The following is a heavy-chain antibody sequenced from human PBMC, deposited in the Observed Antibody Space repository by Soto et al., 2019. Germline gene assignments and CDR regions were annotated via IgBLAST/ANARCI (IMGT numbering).Heavy chain of an antibody. CDR1: GFSLSTSGVG. CDR3: ARADIVLVPAAPPQFDY. CDR2: IYWDDDK. V-gene: IGHV2-5*02. D-gene: IGHD2-2*01. J-gene: IGHJ4*02. Sequence: QITLKESGPTLVKPTQTLMLTCTFSGFSLSTSGVGVGWIRQPPGKALEWLALIYWDDDKRYSPSLKSRLTITKDTSKNQVVLTMTNMDPVDTATYYCARADIVLVPAAPPQFDYWGQGTLVTVSS.